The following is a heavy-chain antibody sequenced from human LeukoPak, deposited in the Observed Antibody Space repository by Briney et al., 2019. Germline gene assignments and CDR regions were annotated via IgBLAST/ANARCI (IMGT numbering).Heavy chain of an antibody. Sequence: GGSLRLSCAAPGFTFSTYGMHWVRQAPGKGLEWVAVISYDGSNKYYADSVKGRFTISRDNSKSTLYLQMNSLRAEDTAVYYCAKGGGSSGRSYYFDYWGQGTLVTVSS. CDR2: ISYDGSNK. V-gene: IGHV3-30*18. J-gene: IGHJ4*02. CDR3: AKGGGSSGRSYYFDY. D-gene: IGHD6-19*01. CDR1: GFTFSTYG.